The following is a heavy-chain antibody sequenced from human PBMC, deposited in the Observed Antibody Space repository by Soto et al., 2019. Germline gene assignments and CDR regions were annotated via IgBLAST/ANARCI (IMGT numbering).Heavy chain of an antibody. V-gene: IGHV3-15*07. CDR1: SVSTAW. CDR3: TTEARYVPDY. J-gene: IGHJ4*02. D-gene: IGHD1-20*01. CDR2: IKSKTDGGTT. Sequence: SVSTAWMNWVRQAPGKGLEWVGRIKSKTDGGTTDYAAPVKGRFTISRDDSKNTLSLQMNSLKTEDTAVYYCTTEARYVPDYWGQGTLVTVSS.